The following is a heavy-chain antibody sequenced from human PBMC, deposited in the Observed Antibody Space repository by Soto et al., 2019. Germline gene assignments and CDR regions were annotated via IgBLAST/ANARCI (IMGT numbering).Heavy chain of an antibody. V-gene: IGHV3-23*01. CDR3: AKDSPLRYYYGSGSPDAFDI. Sequence: GGSLRLSCAASGFTCSSYAMSWVRQAPGKGLEWFSAISGSGGSTYYADSVKGRFTISRDNSKNTLYLQMNSLRAEDTAVYYCAKDSPLRYYYGSGSPDAFDIWGQGTMVTVSS. CDR2: ISGSGGST. CDR1: GFTCSSYA. J-gene: IGHJ3*02. D-gene: IGHD3-10*01.